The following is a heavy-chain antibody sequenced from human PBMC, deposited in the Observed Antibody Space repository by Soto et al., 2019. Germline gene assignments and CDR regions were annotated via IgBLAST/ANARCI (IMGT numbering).Heavy chain of an antibody. Sequence: LSLTCAVYGGSFSGYYWSWIRQPPGKGLEWIGEINHSGSTNYNPSLKSRVTISVDTSKNQFSLKLSSVTAADTAVYYCARVYPQLYYYYYYGMDVWGQGTTVTVSS. J-gene: IGHJ6*02. CDR1: GGSFSGYY. D-gene: IGHD1-1*01. V-gene: IGHV4-34*01. CDR2: INHSGST. CDR3: ARVYPQLYYYYYYGMDV.